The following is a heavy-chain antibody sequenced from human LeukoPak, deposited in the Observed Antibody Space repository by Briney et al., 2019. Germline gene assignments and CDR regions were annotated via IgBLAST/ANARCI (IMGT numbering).Heavy chain of an antibody. CDR3: ARTRGVEYYYDSTGYCYFDY. CDR2: INHSGST. J-gene: IGHJ4*02. V-gene: IGHV4-34*01. D-gene: IGHD3-22*01. CDR1: GGSFSGYY. Sequence: SETLSLTCAVYGGSFSGYYWSWIRQPPGKGLEWIGEINHSGSTNYNPSLKSRVTISVDTSKNQFSLELSSVTAADTAVYYCARTRGVEYYYDSTGYCYFDYWGQGTLVTVSS.